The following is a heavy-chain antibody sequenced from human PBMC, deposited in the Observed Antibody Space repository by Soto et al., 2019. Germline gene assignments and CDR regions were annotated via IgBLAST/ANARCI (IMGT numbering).Heavy chain of an antibody. J-gene: IGHJ4*02. V-gene: IGHV3-23*01. D-gene: IGHD1-1*01. CDR1: GFTISSYA. Sequence: GGSLRLSCAASGFTISSYAMYWVRQAPGKGLEWVSAISDRGDTTHYADSVKGRFTISRDTSKNTLYLQLNTLRADDTAVYYCAKDKPGTTSFDYWGQGTLVTVSS. CDR3: AKDKPGTTSFDY. CDR2: ISDRGDTT.